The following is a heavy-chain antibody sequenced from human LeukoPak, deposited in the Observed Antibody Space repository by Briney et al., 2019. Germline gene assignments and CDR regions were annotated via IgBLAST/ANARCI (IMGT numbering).Heavy chain of an antibody. CDR3: ARDPSAVRANTYA. D-gene: IGHD2-2*01. CDR2: IYSDGST. Sequence: GGSLRLSCAASGFTFTNYKIHWVRQAPGKGLEWVSLIYSDGSTYYADSVKGRFTISRDHSKNTLYLQMNSLRAEDTAVYYCARDPSAVRANTYAWGQGTLVTVSS. CDR1: GFTFTNYK. J-gene: IGHJ5*02. V-gene: IGHV3-66*01.